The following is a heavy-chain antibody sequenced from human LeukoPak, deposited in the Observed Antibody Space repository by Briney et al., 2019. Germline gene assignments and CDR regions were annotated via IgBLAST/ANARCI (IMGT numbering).Heavy chain of an antibody. Sequence: GGSLRLSCAASGFILSNYAIHWVRQAPGKGLEWVAFIGFDGRDKYYADSVKGRFTISRDNSKDSLYVQMNSLRAEDSAVYYCARVSAIGYDYYYYMDVWGKGTAVTVSS. V-gene: IGHV3-30*02. J-gene: IGHJ6*03. CDR1: GFILSNYA. CDR3: ARVSAIGYDYYYYMDV. CDR2: IGFDGRDK. D-gene: IGHD2-2*01.